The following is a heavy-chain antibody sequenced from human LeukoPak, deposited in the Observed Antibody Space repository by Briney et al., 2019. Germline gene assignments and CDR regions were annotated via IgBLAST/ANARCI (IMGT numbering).Heavy chain of an antibody. D-gene: IGHD3-9*01. CDR1: GFSFSNAW. CDR2: IKNKIEGETK. J-gene: IGHJ3*02. V-gene: IGHV3-15*07. CDR3: ARAATYYDILTGGGAFDI. Sequence: GGSLRLSCAASGFSFSNAWMDWVRQTPGKGLEWVGRIKNKIEGETKHYAAPVKGRFTISRDDSENTVYLQMNSLRAEDTAVYYCARAATYYDILTGGGAFDIWGQGTMVTVSS.